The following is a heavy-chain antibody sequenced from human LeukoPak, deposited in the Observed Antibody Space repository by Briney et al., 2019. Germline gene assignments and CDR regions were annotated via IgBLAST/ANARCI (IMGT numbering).Heavy chain of an antibody. CDR1: GYTFTSYG. CDR2: ISAYNGNT. CDR3: AREPYYYYYMDV. J-gene: IGHJ6*03. Sequence: ASVKVPCKASGYTFTSYGISWVRQAPGQGLEWMGWISAYNGNTNYAQKLQGRVTMTTDTSTSTAYMELRSLRSDDTAVYYCAREPYYYYYMDVWGKGTTVTISS. V-gene: IGHV1-18*01.